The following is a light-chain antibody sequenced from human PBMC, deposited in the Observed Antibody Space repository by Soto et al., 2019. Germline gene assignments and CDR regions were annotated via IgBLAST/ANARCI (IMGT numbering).Light chain of an antibody. CDR2: GAS. CDR1: QSISDT. V-gene: IGKV3-15*01. CDR3: KQYNNWPWT. J-gene: IGKJ1*01. Sequence: IEVTINTATLPVSPEGSATRSCRASQSISDTLAWYQQKPGQAPRLLIYGASTRAPGFPARFSGSGSGTDFTLTISSRLSEDFVVYYCKQYNNWPWTFGQGTKVDIK.